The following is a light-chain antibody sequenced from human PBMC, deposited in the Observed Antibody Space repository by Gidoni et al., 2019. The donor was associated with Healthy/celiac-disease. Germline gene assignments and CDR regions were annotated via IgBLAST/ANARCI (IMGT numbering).Light chain of an antibody. CDR3: QQRSNWPLT. J-gene: IGKJ4*01. Sequence: EIVLTQSPATLSLSPWERATLSCRASQSVSSYIAWYQQKPGQAPRPLVSDPANRATGIPARFSGSGSETGFTLTLSSPEPEDFAVYFCQQRSNWPLTFGGGTKVEIK. CDR1: QSVSSY. CDR2: DPA. V-gene: IGKV3-11*01.